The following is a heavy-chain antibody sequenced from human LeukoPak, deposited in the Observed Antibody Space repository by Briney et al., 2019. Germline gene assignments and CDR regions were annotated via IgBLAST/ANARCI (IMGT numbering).Heavy chain of an antibody. D-gene: IGHD6-19*01. CDR1: GFTFDDYA. J-gene: IGHJ4*02. Sequence: GGSLRLSCAASGFTFDDYAMHWVRQAPGKGLEWVSLISWDGGSTYYADSVKGRFTISRDNSKNSLYLQMNSLRAEDTALYYCARVSRQWRVPTLFDYWGQGTLATVSS. V-gene: IGHV3-43D*03. CDR3: ARVSRQWRVPTLFDY. CDR2: ISWDGGST.